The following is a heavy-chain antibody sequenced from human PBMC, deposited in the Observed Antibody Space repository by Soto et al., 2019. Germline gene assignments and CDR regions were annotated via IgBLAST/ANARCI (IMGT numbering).Heavy chain of an antibody. CDR1: GASLTSGAFY. CDR2: VYHTGAT. V-gene: IGHV4-61*08. J-gene: IGHJ4*02. Sequence: PSETLSLTCTVSGASLTSGAFYWSWVRQPPGKGLELTGYVYHTGATKYNPSLQSRVPISLDTSENPFSLKLKSVTVADPAIYHCARKITIWGQGALVTVSS. D-gene: IGHD3-3*01. CDR3: ARKITI.